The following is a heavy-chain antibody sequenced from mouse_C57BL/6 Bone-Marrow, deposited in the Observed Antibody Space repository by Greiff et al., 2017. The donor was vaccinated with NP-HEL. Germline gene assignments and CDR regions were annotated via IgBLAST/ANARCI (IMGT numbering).Heavy chain of an antibody. J-gene: IGHJ1*03. CDR3: ARSRDGYPWYFDV. Sequence: QVQLQQPGAELVKPGASVKLSCKASGYTFTSYWMQWVKQRPGQGLEWIGEIDPSASYTNYNQKFKGKATLTVDTSSSTAYMQLSSLTSEDSAVYYCARSRDGYPWYFDVWGTGTTVTVSS. CDR2: IDPSASYT. CDR1: GYTFTSYW. V-gene: IGHV1-50*01. D-gene: IGHD2-3*01.